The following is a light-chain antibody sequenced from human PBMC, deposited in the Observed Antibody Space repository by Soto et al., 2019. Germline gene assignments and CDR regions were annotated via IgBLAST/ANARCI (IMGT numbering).Light chain of an antibody. CDR2: DAS. J-gene: IGKJ1*01. CDR1: QSLGIW. V-gene: IGKV1-5*01. Sequence: DTQMTQSLSTLSGSEGDRVTITCRASQSLGIWLAWHQQKPGKAPKLLIYDASTLKSGVPSRFSGSGSGTKFTLTISSLQPDDFATYYCQEYNSYSGTFGQGTKVDVK. CDR3: QEYNSYSGT.